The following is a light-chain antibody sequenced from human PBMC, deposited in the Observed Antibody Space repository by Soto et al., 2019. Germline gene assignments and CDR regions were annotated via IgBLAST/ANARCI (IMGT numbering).Light chain of an antibody. J-gene: IGKJ1*01. Sequence: EIVLTQSPGTLSLSPGERATLSCRASQSVSSSYLAWYQQKPGQAPRLLIYGASSRATGIPDRFSGSGSGTDFTLTISRLAPDDFAVYYCQQYGSSPRTFGQGTKVDIK. CDR1: QSVSSSY. V-gene: IGKV3-20*01. CDR2: GAS. CDR3: QQYGSSPRT.